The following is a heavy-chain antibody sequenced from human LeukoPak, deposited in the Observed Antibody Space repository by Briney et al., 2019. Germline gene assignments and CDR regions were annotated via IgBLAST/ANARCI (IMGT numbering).Heavy chain of an antibody. D-gene: IGHD2-15*01. J-gene: IGHJ4*02. Sequence: ASMKVSCKASGYTFTGYYMHWVRQAPGQGLEWMGWINPNSGGTNYAQKFQGRVTMTRDTSISTAYMELSRLRSDDTAVYYCAGGYCSGGSCYDFDYWGQGTLVTVSS. V-gene: IGHV1-2*02. CDR2: INPNSGGT. CDR1: GYTFTGYY. CDR3: AGGYCSGGSCYDFDY.